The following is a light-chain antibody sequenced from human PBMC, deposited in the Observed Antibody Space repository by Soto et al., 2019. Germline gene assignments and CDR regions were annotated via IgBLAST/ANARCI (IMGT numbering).Light chain of an antibody. J-gene: IGKJ5*01. CDR3: QQRSNWPIT. Sequence: EIVLTQSPATLSLSPGERATLSCRASQSISSHLAWYQQNPGQAPRLLIYDASNRATDIPARFSGSGSGTDFTLTISSLEPEDFAVYYCQQRSNWPITFGQGTRLEIK. CDR1: QSISSH. V-gene: IGKV3-11*01. CDR2: DAS.